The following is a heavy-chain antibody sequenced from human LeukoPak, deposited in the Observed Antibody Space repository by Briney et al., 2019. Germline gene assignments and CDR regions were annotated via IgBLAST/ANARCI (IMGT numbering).Heavy chain of an antibody. Sequence: SETLSPTCTVSGGSISSGGYYWSWIRQHPGKGLYWIGYIYYSGSTYYNPSLKSRVTISVDTSKNQFSLKLSSVTAADTAVYYCAARGYYDILTSYYFAFDIWGQGTMVTVSS. CDR3: AARGYYDILTSYYFAFDI. J-gene: IGHJ3*02. D-gene: IGHD3-9*01. V-gene: IGHV4-31*03. CDR1: GGSISSGGYY. CDR2: IYYSGST.